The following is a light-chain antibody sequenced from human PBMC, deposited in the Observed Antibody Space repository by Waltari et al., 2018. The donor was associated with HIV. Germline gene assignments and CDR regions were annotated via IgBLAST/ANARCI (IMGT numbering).Light chain of an antibody. CDR3: QQYYTDSMS. CDR1: RSVLYESNKKNY. CDR2: WAS. V-gene: IGKV4-1*01. Sequence: DFMLTQSPDSLPVSLGARATIKCKASRSVLYESNKKNYLGWYQQRPGQSPRLLIYWASIRPSGVPERFSGSGSGTDFVLTIDNLRAEDLAVYFCQQYYTDSMSFGQGTRLE. J-gene: IGKJ5*01.